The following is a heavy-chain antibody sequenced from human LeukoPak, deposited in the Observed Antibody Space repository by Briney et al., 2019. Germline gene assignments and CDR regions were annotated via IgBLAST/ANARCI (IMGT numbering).Heavy chain of an antibody. CDR2: IIPIFGTA. Sequence: SVNVSFKASVGTFSSYAISWVRQAPGQGREWMGGIIPIFGTANYPQKFQGRVTITADESTSTAYMELSSLRSEDTAVYYCARDHCGGDCYPRADAFDIWGQGTMVTVSS. CDR3: ARDHCGGDCYPRADAFDI. J-gene: IGHJ3*02. D-gene: IGHD2-21*01. V-gene: IGHV1-69*01. CDR1: VGTFSSYA.